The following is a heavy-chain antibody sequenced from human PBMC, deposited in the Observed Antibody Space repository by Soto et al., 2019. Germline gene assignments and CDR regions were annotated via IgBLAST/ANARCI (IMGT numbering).Heavy chain of an antibody. V-gene: IGHV1-69*06. CDR3: TRGIQLWS. Sequence: SVKVSCKASGGTFSNYALTWVRQAPGQGLEWMGGIIPLSGTPNYAQKFQGRVAITADKSTTTVYMELSSLRSEDTAVYYCTRGIQLWSWGQGALVTVSS. CDR2: IIPLSGTP. CDR1: GGTFSNYA. D-gene: IGHD5-18*01. J-gene: IGHJ5*02.